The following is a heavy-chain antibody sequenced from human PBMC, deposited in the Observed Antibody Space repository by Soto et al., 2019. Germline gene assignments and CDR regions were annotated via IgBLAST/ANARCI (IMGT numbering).Heavy chain of an antibody. V-gene: IGHV4-61*01. Sequence: PSETLSLTCTLSGGSITGGRYDWSWIRQAPGKGLEWVGCIQSSGNTHYNAPLKSRVTMSIDASRNRLYLKLVSVTAADTAVYYCGRTDNYGAWAAWYWGQGIQVT. CDR1: GGSITGGRYD. CDR2: IQSSGNT. J-gene: IGHJ4*02. D-gene: IGHD2-21*01. CDR3: GRTDNYGAWAAWY.